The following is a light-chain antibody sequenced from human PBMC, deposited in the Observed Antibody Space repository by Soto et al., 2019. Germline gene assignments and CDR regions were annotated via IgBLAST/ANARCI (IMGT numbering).Light chain of an antibody. Sequence: EIVLTQSPATLSLSPGERAALSCRASQSVNSYLAWYQQKPGQAPRLLIYDSSNRATGIPARFSGSGSGTDFTLTISGLEPEDSAVYYCQQRNNWPLTFGPGTKVDIK. J-gene: IGKJ3*01. CDR2: DSS. CDR1: QSVNSY. CDR3: QQRNNWPLT. V-gene: IGKV3-11*01.